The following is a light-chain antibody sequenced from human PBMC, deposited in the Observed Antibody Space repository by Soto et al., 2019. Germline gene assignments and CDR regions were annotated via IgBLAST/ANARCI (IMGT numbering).Light chain of an antibody. CDR2: VNSDGSH. J-gene: IGLJ1*01. CDR3: QTWGTGMV. CDR1: SGHSSYA. Sequence: QAVVTQSPSASASLGASVKLTCTLSSGHSSYAIAWHQQQPEKGPRYLMKVNSDGSHNKGDGIPDRFSGSSSGAERYLTISSLQSEDEGDYYCQTWGTGMVFGTGTKLTVL. V-gene: IGLV4-69*01.